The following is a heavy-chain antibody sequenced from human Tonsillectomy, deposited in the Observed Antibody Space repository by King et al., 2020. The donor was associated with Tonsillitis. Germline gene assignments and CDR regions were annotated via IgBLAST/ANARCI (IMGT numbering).Heavy chain of an antibody. J-gene: IGHJ5*02. Sequence: VQLQQWGAGLLKPSETLSLSCAVYGGSFSGYYWSWIRQPPGKGLEWIGEINHSGNTNYNPSLKGRVTISEDTSKNPISLKLTSVTAADTAVYYCARAYSSLSGFDPWGQGTLVTVSS. D-gene: IGHD3-22*01. CDR1: GGSFSGYY. CDR3: ARAYSSLSGFDP. V-gene: IGHV4-34*01. CDR2: INHSGNT.